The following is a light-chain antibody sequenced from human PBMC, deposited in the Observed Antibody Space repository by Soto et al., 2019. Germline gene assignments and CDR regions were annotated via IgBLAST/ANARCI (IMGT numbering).Light chain of an antibody. Sequence: QPVLTQPPSVSAAPGQKVTISCSGRSSNIGNNYVSWYQHLPGTAPKLLIYDNNNRPSGIPDRISGSKSGTSATLGITGLQTGDEADYYCATWDNSLSAAVFGPGTKVTVL. CDR3: ATWDNSLSAAV. CDR1: SSNIGNNY. CDR2: DNN. V-gene: IGLV1-51*01. J-gene: IGLJ1*01.